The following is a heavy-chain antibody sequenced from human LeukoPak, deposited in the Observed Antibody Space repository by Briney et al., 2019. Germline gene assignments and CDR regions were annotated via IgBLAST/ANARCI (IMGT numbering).Heavy chain of an antibody. CDR2: IYYSGST. CDR1: GGSISSYY. J-gene: IGHJ4*02. Sequence: SETLSLTCTVSGGSISSYYWSWIRQPPGKGLEWIGYIYYSGSTNYNPSLKSRVTISVDTSKNQFSLKLSSVTAADTAIYYCAKNMIGGFDYWGQGTLVTVSS. V-gene: IGHV4-59*12. D-gene: IGHD3-22*01. CDR3: AKNMIGGFDY.